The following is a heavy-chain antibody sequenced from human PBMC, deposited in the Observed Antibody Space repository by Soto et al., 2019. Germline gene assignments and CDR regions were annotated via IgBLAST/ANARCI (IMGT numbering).Heavy chain of an antibody. V-gene: IGHV4-59*08. CDR1: GGSISSYY. CDR2: IYYSGST. J-gene: IGHJ2*01. D-gene: IGHD2-2*01. Sequence: QVQLQESGPGLVKPSETLSLTCTVSGGSISSYYWSWIRQPPGKGLVWIGYIYYSGSTNYNPSLKSRLTISVDTAKNQSSLKLSSVTAADTAVYYCARRGYCSSTSCYEGPGWFDLWGRGTLVTVSS. CDR3: ARRGYCSSTSCYEGPGWFDL.